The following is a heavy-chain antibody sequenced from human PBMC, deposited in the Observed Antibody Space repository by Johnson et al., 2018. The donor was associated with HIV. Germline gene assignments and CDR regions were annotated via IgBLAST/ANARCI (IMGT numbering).Heavy chain of an antibody. J-gene: IGHJ3*02. CDR2: ISSSGSTI. D-gene: IGHD4-23*01. V-gene: IGHV3-21*04. CDR1: GFTFSSYA. Sequence: EVQLVESGGGVVQPGRSLRLSCAASGFTFSSYAMSWVRQAPGKGLEWVSAISSSGSTIYYADSVKGRFTISRDNAKKSLYLQINSLRAEDTALYYCARAHPFYGGNSEGAFDIWGQGTMVTVSS. CDR3: ARAHPFYGGNSEGAFDI.